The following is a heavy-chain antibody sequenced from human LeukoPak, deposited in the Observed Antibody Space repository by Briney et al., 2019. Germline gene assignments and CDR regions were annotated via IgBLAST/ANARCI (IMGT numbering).Heavy chain of an antibody. CDR1: GYTFTGYY. D-gene: IGHD2-21*02. CDR3: ARLCGAACYTPASDY. Sequence: ASVKVSRKASGYTFTGYYMHWVRQAPGQGLEWMGWINPNSGGTNYAQKFQGRVTMTRDTSINTAYIELSRLRSDDTAVYHCARLCGAACYTPASDYWGQGTLVTVSS. J-gene: IGHJ4*02. CDR2: INPNSGGT. V-gene: IGHV1-2*02.